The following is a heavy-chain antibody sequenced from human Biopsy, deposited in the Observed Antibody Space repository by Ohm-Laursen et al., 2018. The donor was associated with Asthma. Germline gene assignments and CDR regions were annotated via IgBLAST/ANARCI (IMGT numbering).Heavy chain of an antibody. CDR3: ARTFHFWSPYHAEHYQL. J-gene: IGHJ1*01. V-gene: IGHV3-7*01. D-gene: IGHD3-3*01. CDR1: GFTFGDYC. Sequence: GSLRLSCAASGFTFGDYCMSWVRQVPGKGLEWVANIKHDGSEKSHVDSLKGRFTISRDNAKNLLFLQMNSLRAEDTAVYYCARTFHFWSPYHAEHYQLWGQGTLVTVSS. CDR2: IKHDGSEK.